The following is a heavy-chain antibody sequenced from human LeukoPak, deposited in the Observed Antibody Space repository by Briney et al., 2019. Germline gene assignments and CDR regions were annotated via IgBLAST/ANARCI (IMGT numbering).Heavy chain of an antibody. J-gene: IGHJ6*02. CDR2: ISGSGSGGGT. CDR3: ARDQVFGVVMTGGYYYYGMDV. Sequence: GGSLRLSCAASGFTFSSYAMSWVRQAPGKGLEWVSAISGSGSGGGTYYADSVRGRFTISRDNSKNTLYLQMNSLRAEDTAVYYCARDQVFGVVMTGGYYYYGMDVWGQGTTVTVPS. D-gene: IGHD3-3*01. CDR1: GFTFSSYA. V-gene: IGHV3-23*01.